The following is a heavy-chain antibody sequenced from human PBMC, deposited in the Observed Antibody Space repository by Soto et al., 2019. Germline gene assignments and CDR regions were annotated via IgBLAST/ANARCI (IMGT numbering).Heavy chain of an antibody. CDR2: ISASNGST. D-gene: IGHD3-9*01. CDR1: GYTFTSYG. V-gene: IGHV1-18*01. CDR3: ARGYDILTGYYDGFYYYYGMDG. Sequence: ASVKVSCKASGYTFTSYGFSWVRQAPGQGLEWMGWISASNGSTNYAQKLQGRVTMTRDTSTSTAYMELSRLRSDDTAVYYCARGYDILTGYYDGFYYYYGMDGWGQGTTVTVSS. J-gene: IGHJ6*02.